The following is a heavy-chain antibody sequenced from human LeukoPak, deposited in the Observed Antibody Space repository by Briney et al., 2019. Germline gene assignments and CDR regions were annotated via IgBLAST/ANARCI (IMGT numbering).Heavy chain of an antibody. J-gene: IGHJ4*02. CDR1: GYSLTELS. CDR2: FDPEAGET. CDR3: ATWAGAVIVDKNGGVY. D-gene: IGHD3-22*01. V-gene: IGHV1-24*01. Sequence: ASVKVSCKVSGYSLTELSMHCVRQTPGKGLEWMGGFDPEAGETIYAQKFQGRVTMTEDTSTDTAYMELSSLRSEDTAVFYCATWAGAVIVDKNGGVYWGQGTLVTVSS.